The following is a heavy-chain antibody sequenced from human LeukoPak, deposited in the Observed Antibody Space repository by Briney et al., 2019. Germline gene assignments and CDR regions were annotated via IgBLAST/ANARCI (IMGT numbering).Heavy chain of an antibody. Sequence: ASVKVSCKASGYTFTDYYMHWVRQAPGQGPEWMGWINSNSGATNYAQKFQGRVTMTRDTSISTVYMELSSLRSEDTAVYYCARGNIVVVPAATMGDYYYYYMDVWGKGTTVTVSS. CDR2: INSNSGAT. J-gene: IGHJ6*03. V-gene: IGHV1-2*02. CDR3: ARGNIVVVPAATMGDYYYYYMDV. CDR1: GYTFTDYY. D-gene: IGHD2-2*01.